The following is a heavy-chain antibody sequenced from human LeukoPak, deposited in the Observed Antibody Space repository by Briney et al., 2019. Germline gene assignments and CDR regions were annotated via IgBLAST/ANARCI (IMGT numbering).Heavy chain of an antibody. CDR1: GFTFSNYW. V-gene: IGHV3-7*01. CDR2: INQDGSEE. D-gene: IGHD5-12*01. Sequence: GSLRLSCAASGFTFSNYWMSWVRQAPGKGLEWVVHINQDGSEEHYMDSVKARFIISRDNAKNSLSLQMDSLRAEDTAVYYCVRDGGVSGYDLLDYWGQGTLVTVSS. J-gene: IGHJ4*02. CDR3: VRDGGVSGYDLLDY.